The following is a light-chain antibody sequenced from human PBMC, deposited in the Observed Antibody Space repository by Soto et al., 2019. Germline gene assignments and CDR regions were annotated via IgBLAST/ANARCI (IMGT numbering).Light chain of an antibody. CDR2: GAS. CDR1: QGIRTD. V-gene: IGKV1-39*01. CDR3: QQSYSSPPT. Sequence: QLTQSPSSLSATLACIHPSTCRASQGIRTDLGWYQQSPGKAPKVLIVGASTLQSGVPSRFSGSGSGTDFTLTISSLQPEDFATYYCQQSYSSPPTFGGGTKVDIK. J-gene: IGKJ4*02.